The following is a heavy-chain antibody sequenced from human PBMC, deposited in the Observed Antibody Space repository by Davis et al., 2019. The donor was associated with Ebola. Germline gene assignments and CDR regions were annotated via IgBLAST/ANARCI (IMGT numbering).Heavy chain of an antibody. V-gene: IGHV4-34*01. CDR3: ARGRSKLVLRYLDWLRWFDP. CDR1: GGSIGTAY. CDR2: INHSGST. J-gene: IGHJ5*02. D-gene: IGHD3-9*01. Sequence: MPSETLSLTCTVSGGSIGTAYWSWIRQPPGKGLEWIGEINHSGSTNYNPSLKSRVTIPVDTSKNQFSLKLSSVTAADTAVYYCARGRSKLVLRYLDWLRWFDPWGQGTLVTVSS.